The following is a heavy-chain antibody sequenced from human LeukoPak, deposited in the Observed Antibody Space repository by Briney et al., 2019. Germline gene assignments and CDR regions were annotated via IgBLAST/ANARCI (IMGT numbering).Heavy chain of an antibody. CDR2: IYPGDSDT. V-gene: IGHV5-51*01. CDR3: ARQDGNSKYYFDY. D-gene: IGHD1-1*01. J-gene: IGHJ4*02. CDR1: GYSFTYYW. Sequence: GESLKISCKGSGYSFTYYWIGWVRQMPGKGLEWMGIIYPGDSDTRYRPSFQGQVTISVDKSTSTAYLQWSSLKASDTAMYYCARQDGNSKYYFDYWGQGTLVTVSS.